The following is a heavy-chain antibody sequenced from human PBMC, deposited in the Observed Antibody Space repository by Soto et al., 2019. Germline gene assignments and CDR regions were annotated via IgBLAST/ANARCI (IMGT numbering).Heavy chain of an antibody. CDR1: GGSFSGYY. CDR2: INHSGST. CDR3: ARDHPTSHYYGSRSYPNWFDP. J-gene: IGHJ5*02. Sequence: SETLSLTCAVYGGSFSGYYWSWIRQPPGKGLEWIGEINHSGSTNYNPSLKSRVTISVDTSKNQFSLKLSSVTAADTAVYYCARDHPTSHYYGSRSYPNWFDPWGQGTLVTVSS. D-gene: IGHD3-10*01. V-gene: IGHV4-34*01.